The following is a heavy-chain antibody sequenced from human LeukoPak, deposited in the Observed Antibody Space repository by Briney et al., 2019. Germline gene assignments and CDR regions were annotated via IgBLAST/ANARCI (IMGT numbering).Heavy chain of an antibody. J-gene: IGHJ5*02. CDR2: INHSGST. Sequence: PSETLSLTCAVYGVSFSGYYWSWLRQPPGKGLEWIGEINHSGSTNYNPSLKSRVTISVDTSKNQFSLKLSSVTAADTAVYYCARRGVQGSSWSKPHQRGLGRFDPWGQGTLVTVSS. CDR3: ARRGVQGSSWSKPHQRGLGRFDP. D-gene: IGHD6-13*01. CDR1: GVSFSGYY. V-gene: IGHV4-34*01.